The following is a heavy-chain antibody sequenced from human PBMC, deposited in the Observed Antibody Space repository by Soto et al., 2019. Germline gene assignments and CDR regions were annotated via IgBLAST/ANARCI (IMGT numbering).Heavy chain of an antibody. J-gene: IGHJ6*02. V-gene: IGHV3-13*05. CDR1: GFSFRDYD. D-gene: IGHD1-26*01. CDR3: ARAYLGRLPRRADYYYAMDV. CDR2: LGAARDP. Sequence: EVQLVESGGGSVQPGESLRLSCAASGFSFRDYDMHWVRQRKGKGLEWVSALGAARDPYYVGSVKGRFSVSRDNAQNSLFLQMNNLRFDDTAVYFCARAYLGRLPRRADYYYAMDVWGRGTTVTVAS.